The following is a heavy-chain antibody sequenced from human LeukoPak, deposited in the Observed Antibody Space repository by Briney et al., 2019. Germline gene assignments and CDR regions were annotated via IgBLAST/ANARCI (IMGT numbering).Heavy chain of an antibody. J-gene: IGHJ4*02. CDR3: ARRIVSSSSGFDY. CDR1: GYSISSGYH. D-gene: IGHD6-6*01. V-gene: IGHV4-38-2*01. Sequence: SETLSLTCAVSGYSISSGYHWGWIRQSPGKGLEWIGFMYHSGSTYYDPSLKSRVTISVDTSKNQFSLKLSSVTAADTAVYYCARRIVSSSSGFDYLGQGTLVTVSS. CDR2: MYHSGST.